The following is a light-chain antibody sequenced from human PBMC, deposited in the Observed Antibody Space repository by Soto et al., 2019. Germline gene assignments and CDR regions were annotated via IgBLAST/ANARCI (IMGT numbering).Light chain of an antibody. J-gene: IGKJ1*01. CDR2: GAS. CDR3: QQYNNWPRT. Sequence: EIVMTQSPATLSVSPGERATLSCRASQSINSNLAWYQQKPGQAPRLLIYGASTRATGIPARFSGSGSGTDFTLTISSLQSEDFAVYYCQQYNNWPRTFGQGTKVDSK. V-gene: IGKV3-15*01. CDR1: QSINSN.